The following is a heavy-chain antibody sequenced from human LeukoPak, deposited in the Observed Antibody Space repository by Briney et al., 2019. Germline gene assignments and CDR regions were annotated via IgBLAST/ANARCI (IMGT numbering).Heavy chain of an antibody. CDR3: ARVVYDILTGYPGHFDY. D-gene: IGHD3-9*01. V-gene: IGHV4-31*03. J-gene: IGHJ4*02. Sequence: PSETLSLTCTVSGGSISSGGYYWSWIRQHPGKGLEWIVYIYYSGSTYYNPSLKSRVTISVDTSKNQFSLKLSSVTAADTAVYYCARVVYDILTGYPGHFDYWGQGTLVTVSS. CDR2: IYYSGST. CDR1: GGSISSGGYY.